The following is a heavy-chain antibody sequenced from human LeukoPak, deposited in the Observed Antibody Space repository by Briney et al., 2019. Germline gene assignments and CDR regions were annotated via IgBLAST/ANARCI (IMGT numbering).Heavy chain of an antibody. D-gene: IGHD6-13*01. CDR2: IYYSGST. CDR1: GGSISSYY. CDR3: AIVPQSRPVYSSSWYYFDY. V-gene: IGHV4-59*01. J-gene: IGHJ4*02. Sequence: SETLSLTCTVSGGSISSYYWGWIRQPPGKGLEWIGYIYYSGSTNYNPSLKSRVTISVDTSKNQFSLKLSSVTAADTAVYYCAIVPQSRPVYSSSWYYFDYWGQGTLVTVSS.